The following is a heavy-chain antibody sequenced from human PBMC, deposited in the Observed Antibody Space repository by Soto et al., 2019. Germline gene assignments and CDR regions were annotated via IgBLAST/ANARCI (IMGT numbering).Heavy chain of an antibody. CDR1: GGTFSSYA. Sequence: GASVKVSCKASGGTFSSYAISWVRQAPGQGLEWMGGIIPIFGTANYAQKFQGRVTITADESTSTAYMELSSLRSEDTAVYYCARGVGYCSSTSCYNDCWGQGTLVTVSS. V-gene: IGHV1-69*13. D-gene: IGHD2-2*02. CDR2: IIPIFGTA. J-gene: IGHJ4*02. CDR3: ARGVGYCSSTSCYNDC.